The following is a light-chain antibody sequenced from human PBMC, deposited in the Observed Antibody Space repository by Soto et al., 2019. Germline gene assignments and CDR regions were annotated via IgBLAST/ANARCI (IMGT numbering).Light chain of an antibody. CDR1: SSDVGNYNY. J-gene: IGLJ2*01. Sequence: QSVLTQPASVSGSPGQSITISCTGTSSDVGNYNYVSWYQQHPGKAPKLMIYEVSNRPSGVSNRFSGSKSGYTASLTISGLQAEDEADYYCSSYTTSSAHVVFGGGTKLTVL. V-gene: IGLV2-14*01. CDR2: EVS. CDR3: SSYTTSSAHVV.